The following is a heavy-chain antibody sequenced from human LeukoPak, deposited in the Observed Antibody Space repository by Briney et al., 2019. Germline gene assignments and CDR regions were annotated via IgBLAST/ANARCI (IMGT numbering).Heavy chain of an antibody. J-gene: IGHJ5*02. CDR2: IYTSGST. CDR1: GGSISSGSYY. D-gene: IGHD1-14*01. V-gene: IGHV4-61*02. Sequence: PSETLSLTCTVSGGSISSGSYYWSWIRQPAGKGLEWIGRIYTSGSTNYNPSLKSRVTISVDTSKNQFSLKLSSVTAADTAVYYCASANPQRGWFDPWGQGTLVTVSS. CDR3: ASANPQRGWFDP.